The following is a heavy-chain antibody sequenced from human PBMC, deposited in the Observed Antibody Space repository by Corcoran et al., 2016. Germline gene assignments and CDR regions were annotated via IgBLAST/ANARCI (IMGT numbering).Heavy chain of an antibody. V-gene: IGHV3-7*03. D-gene: IGHD6-13*01. Sequence: EVQLVESGGGLVQPGGSLRLSCAASGFTFSSYWMSWVRQAPGKGLEWVANIKQDGSEKYYVDSVKGRFTISRDNAKNSLYLQMNSLRAEDTAVYYCAREGGSSWYFYYYGRDVWGQGTTVTVSS. CDR2: IKQDGSEK. CDR1: GFTFSSYW. CDR3: AREGGSSWYFYYYGRDV. J-gene: IGHJ6*02.